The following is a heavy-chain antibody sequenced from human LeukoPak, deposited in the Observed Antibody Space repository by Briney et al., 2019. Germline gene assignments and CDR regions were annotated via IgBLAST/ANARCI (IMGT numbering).Heavy chain of an antibody. CDR1: GFTFSSYA. Sequence: GGTLRLSCAASGFTFSSYAMSWVRQAPGKGLEWVSAISGSGGSTYYADSVKGRFTISRDNSKNTLYLQMNSLRAEDTAVYYCARQRDDYRKGNYFDYWGQGTLVTVSS. V-gene: IGHV3-23*01. CDR2: ISGSGGST. D-gene: IGHD5-24*01. CDR3: ARQRDDYRKGNYFDY. J-gene: IGHJ4*02.